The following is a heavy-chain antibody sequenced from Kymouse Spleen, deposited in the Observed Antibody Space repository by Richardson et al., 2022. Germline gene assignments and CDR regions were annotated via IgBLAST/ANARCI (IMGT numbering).Heavy chain of an antibody. Sequence: QVQLQQWGAGLLKPSETLSLTCAVYGGSFSGYYWSWIRQPPGKGLEWIGEINHSGSTNYNPSLKSRVTISVDTSKNQFSLKLSSVTAADTAVYYCARGVDIVATDYGMDVWGQGTTVTVSS. V-gene: IGHV4-34*01. D-gene: IGHD5-12*01. CDR3: ARGVDIVATDYGMDV. J-gene: IGHJ6*02. CDR2: INHSGST. CDR1: GGSFSGYY.